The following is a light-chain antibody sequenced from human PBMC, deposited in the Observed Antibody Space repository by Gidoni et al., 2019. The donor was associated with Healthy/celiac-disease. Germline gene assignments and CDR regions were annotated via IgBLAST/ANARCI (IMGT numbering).Light chain of an antibody. CDR1: QSISSY. J-gene: IGKJ4*01. Sequence: DLQMTQSPSSLSASVGDRVTITCRASQSISSYLDWYQQKPGKAPKLLIYAASRWQSGVPSRFSGSGSGTDFTLTISSLQPEDFATYYCQQCYSTPQTFXGXTKVEIK. V-gene: IGKV1-39*01. CDR2: AAS. CDR3: QQCYSTPQT.